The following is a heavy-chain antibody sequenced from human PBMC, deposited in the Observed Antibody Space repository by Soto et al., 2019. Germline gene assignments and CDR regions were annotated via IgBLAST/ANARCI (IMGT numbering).Heavy chain of an antibody. Sequence: PSETLSLTCAVYGGSFSGYYWSWIRQPPGKGLEWIGEINHSGSTNYNPSLKSRVTISVDTSKNQFSLKLSSVTAADTAVYYCAREGRRQQLVRNAFDIWGQGTMVTVSS. V-gene: IGHV4-34*01. J-gene: IGHJ3*02. D-gene: IGHD6-13*01. CDR3: AREGRRQQLVRNAFDI. CDR1: GGSFSGYY. CDR2: INHSGST.